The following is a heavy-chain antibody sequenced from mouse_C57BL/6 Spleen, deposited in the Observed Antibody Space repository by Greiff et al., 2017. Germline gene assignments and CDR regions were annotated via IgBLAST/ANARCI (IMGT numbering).Heavy chain of an antibody. J-gene: IGHJ3*01. CDR2: IYPGSGST. V-gene: IGHV1-55*01. D-gene: IGHD3-1*01. CDR3: ARSEGGYPPWFAY. CDR1: GYTFTSYW. Sequence: QVQLQQPGAELVKPGASVKMSCKASGYTFTSYWITWVKQRPGQGLEWIGDIYPGSGSTNYNEKFKSKATLTVDTSSSTAYMQLSSLTSEDSAVYYGARSEGGYPPWFAYWGQGTLVTVSA.